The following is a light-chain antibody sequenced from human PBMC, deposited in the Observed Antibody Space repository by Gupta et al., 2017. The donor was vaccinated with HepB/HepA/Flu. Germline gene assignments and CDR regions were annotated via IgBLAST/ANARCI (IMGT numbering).Light chain of an antibody. CDR1: QSVSNNY. CDR3: RQEGSSPGT. Sequence: EIVLTQSPGTLSLSPGERATLSCRASQSVSNNYLAWYQQKPGQAPRLLIYGASNRATGIPDRFSGSGSGTDFTLTINRLEPEDFAVYYCRQEGSSPGTFGQGTKVEIK. J-gene: IGKJ1*01. V-gene: IGKV3-20*01. CDR2: GAS.